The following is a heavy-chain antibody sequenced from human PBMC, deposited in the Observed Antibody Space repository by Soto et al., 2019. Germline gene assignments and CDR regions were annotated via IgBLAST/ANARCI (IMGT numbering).Heavy chain of an antibody. CDR3: ARGNYDILTGYYRYGMDV. Sequence: SETLSLTCTVSGGSISSYYWSWIRQPPGKGLEWIGYIYYSGSTNYNPSLKSRATISVDTSKNQFSLKLSSVTAADTAVYYCARGNYDILTGYYRYGMDVWGQGTTVTVSS. D-gene: IGHD3-9*01. CDR2: IYYSGST. V-gene: IGHV4-59*01. CDR1: GGSISSYY. J-gene: IGHJ6*02.